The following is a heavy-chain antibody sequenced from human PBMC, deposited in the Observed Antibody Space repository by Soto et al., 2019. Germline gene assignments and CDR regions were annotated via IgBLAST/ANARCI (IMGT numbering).Heavy chain of an antibody. Sequence: GGSLRLSCAASGFTFSNAWMSWVRQAPGKGLEWVGRIKSKTDGGTTDYAAPVKGRFTISRDDSKNTLYLQMNSLKTEDTAVYYCTTILYCTNGVCQGTGVDYYYYYYMDVWGKGTTVTVSS. D-gene: IGHD2-8*01. CDR2: IKSKTDGGTT. J-gene: IGHJ6*03. CDR3: TTILYCTNGVCQGTGVDYYYYYYMDV. V-gene: IGHV3-15*01. CDR1: GFTFSNAW.